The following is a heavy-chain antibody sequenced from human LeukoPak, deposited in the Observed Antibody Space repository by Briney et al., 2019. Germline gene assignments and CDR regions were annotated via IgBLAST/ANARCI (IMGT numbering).Heavy chain of an antibody. Sequence: GGSLRLSCAASGLTFSSYAMSWVRQAPGKGLEWVSSIGGSGAGTYYADTVKGRFTISRDNSKNTLYLQMDRLRAEDTAIYFCARTSSNFDYWGQGTLVTVSS. V-gene: IGHV3-23*01. CDR1: GLTFSSYA. J-gene: IGHJ4*02. D-gene: IGHD6-6*01. CDR3: ARTSSNFDY. CDR2: IGGSGAGT.